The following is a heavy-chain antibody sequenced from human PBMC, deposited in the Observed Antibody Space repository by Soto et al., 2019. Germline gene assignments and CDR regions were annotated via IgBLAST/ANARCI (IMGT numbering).Heavy chain of an antibody. CDR3: ARDRSGWYYYGMDV. D-gene: IGHD6-19*01. J-gene: IGHJ6*02. CDR2: IKQDGSEK. CDR1: GFTFSSYW. V-gene: IGHV3-7*01. Sequence: EVQLVESGGGLVQPGGSLRLSCAAPGFTFSSYWMSWVRQAPGKGLEWVANIKQDGSEKYYVDSVKGRFTISRDNAKNSLYLQMNSLRAEDTAVYYCARDRSGWYYYGMDVWGQGTTVTVSS.